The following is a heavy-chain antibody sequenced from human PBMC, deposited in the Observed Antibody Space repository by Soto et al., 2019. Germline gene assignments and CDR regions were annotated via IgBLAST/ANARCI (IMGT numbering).Heavy chain of an antibody. J-gene: IGHJ5*02. V-gene: IGHV4-59*01. CDR1: GGSISSYY. D-gene: IGHD2-15*01. CDR2: IYYSGST. CDR3: ARVATSWFDP. Sequence: PSXTLSLTCTVSGGSISSYYWSWIRQPPGKGLEWIGYIYYSGSTNYNPSLKSRVTISVDTSKNQFSLKLSSVTAADTAVYYCARVATSWFDPWGQGTLVTVSS.